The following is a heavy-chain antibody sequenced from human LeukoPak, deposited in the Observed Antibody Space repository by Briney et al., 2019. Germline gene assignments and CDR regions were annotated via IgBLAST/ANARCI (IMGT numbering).Heavy chain of an antibody. D-gene: IGHD3-22*01. CDR1: GITFSTFG. J-gene: IGHJ4*02. V-gene: IGHV3-23*01. Sequence: PGGSLRLSCAVSGITFSTFGVSWVRQAPGKGLEWVSTITKSGDAAYYADSVKGRFTISRDNSKNTLYLQMNSLRAEDTAVYYCAKDRVYYDSSGPFDYWGQGTLVTVSS. CDR3: AKDRVYYDSSGPFDY. CDR2: ITKSGDAA.